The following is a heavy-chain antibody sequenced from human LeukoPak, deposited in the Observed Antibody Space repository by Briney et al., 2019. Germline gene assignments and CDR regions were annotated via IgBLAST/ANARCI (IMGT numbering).Heavy chain of an antibody. V-gene: IGHV3-30*18. D-gene: IGHD4-11*01. CDR3: AKDSGPGSLTTVYYYGMDV. CDR1: GFTFSSYG. J-gene: IGHJ6*02. Sequence: PGRSLRLSCAASGFTFSSYGMHWVRQAPGKGLEWVAVISYDGSNKYYADSVKGRSTISRDNSKNTLYLQMNSLRAEDTAVYYCAKDSGPGSLTTVYYYGMDVWGQGTTVTVSS. CDR2: ISYDGSNK.